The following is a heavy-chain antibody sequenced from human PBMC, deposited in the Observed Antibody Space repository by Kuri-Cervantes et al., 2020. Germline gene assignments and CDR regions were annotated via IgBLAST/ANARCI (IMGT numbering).Heavy chain of an antibody. J-gene: IGHJ5*02. Sequence: GSLRLSCTVSGGSISSSSYYWGWIRQPPGKGLEWIGSIYYSGITYYNPSLKSRVTISVDTSKNQFSLKRSSVTAADTAVYYCARGPSYPWFDAWGQGTLVTVSS. CDR3: ARGPSYPWFDA. CDR1: GGSISSSSYY. V-gene: IGHV4-39*07. CDR2: IYYSGIT.